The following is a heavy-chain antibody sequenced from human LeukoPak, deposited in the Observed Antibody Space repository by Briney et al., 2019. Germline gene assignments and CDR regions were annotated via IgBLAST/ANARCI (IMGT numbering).Heavy chain of an antibody. CDR3: AKGDLGVWYYDFWSGYSPFDY. CDR2: IGGGGKTT. J-gene: IGHJ4*02. Sequence: GGSLRLSCVASGDIFTSYAINWVRQAPGKGLEWVSAIGGGGKTTYYADSVKGRFTVSRDNSKNTVFLQMNSLRVEDTAVYYCAKGDLGVWYYDFWSGYSPFDYWGQGTLVTVSS. D-gene: IGHD3-3*01. V-gene: IGHV3-23*01. CDR1: GDIFTSYA.